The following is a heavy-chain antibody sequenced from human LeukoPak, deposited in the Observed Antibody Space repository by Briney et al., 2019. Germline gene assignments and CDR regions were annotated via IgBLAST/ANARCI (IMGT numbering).Heavy chain of an antibody. CDR3: ARLRAARSYFDL. Sequence: PSETLSLTCTVSGGSVSSSSYYWGWLRQPPGKGREWIGSLYYTGSTYYNPSLKSRVTISVDTSKNHFSLKLTSVTAADTAVYYCARLRAARSYFDLWGQGSLVTVSS. J-gene: IGHJ4*02. CDR2: LYYTGST. V-gene: IGHV4-39*02. D-gene: IGHD2-15*01. CDR1: GGSVSSSSYY.